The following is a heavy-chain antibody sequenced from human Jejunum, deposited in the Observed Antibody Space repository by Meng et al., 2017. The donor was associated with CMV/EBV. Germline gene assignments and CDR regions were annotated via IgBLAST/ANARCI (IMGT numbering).Heavy chain of an antibody. CDR1: FSCSSSG. CDR3: AREGTQLWPPNWFFDL. CDR2: IEEDESEE. V-gene: IGHV3-7*01. D-gene: IGHD5-18*01. J-gene: IGHJ2*01. Sequence: FSCSSSGKGRGRQAPGKGLGWVANIEEDESEETLVDSVKGRFTISRDNAKNSLYLQMNSLRAEDTAVYYCAREGTQLWPPNWFFDLWGRGTLVTVSS.